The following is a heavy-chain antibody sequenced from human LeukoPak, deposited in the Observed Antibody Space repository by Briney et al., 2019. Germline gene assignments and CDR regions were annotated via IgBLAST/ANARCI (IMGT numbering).Heavy chain of an antibody. J-gene: IGHJ6*02. CDR2: IYYSGST. CDR1: GGSISSSSYY. Sequence: SETLSLTCTVSGGSISSSSYYWGWIRQPPGKGLEWIGSIYYSGSTYYNPSLKSRVTISVDTSKNQFSLKLSSVTAADTAVYYCARNLRALYYYDSSGYANPPLYGMDVWGQGTTVTVSS. D-gene: IGHD3-22*01. V-gene: IGHV4-39*07. CDR3: ARNLRALYYYDSSGYANPPLYGMDV.